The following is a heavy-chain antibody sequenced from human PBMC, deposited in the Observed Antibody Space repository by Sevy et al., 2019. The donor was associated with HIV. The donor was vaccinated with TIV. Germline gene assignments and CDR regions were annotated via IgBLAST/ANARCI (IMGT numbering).Heavy chain of an antibody. CDR3: TRGLSGNYLVSFDY. CDR1: GFTFGDHA. J-gene: IGHJ4*02. V-gene: IGHV3-49*03. CDR2: IRGKTYGGTA. Sequence: GGSLRLSCTTSGFTFGDHALSWFLQAPGKGLQWVTFIRGKTYGGTAEYAASVKGRFTISRDDSKSIAYLQMNSLKTEDTAVYYCTRGLSGNYLVSFDYWGQGTLVTVSS. D-gene: IGHD1-26*01.